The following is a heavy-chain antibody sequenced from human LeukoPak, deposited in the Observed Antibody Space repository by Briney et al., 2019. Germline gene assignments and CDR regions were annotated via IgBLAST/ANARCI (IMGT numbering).Heavy chain of an antibody. CDR1: GFTFSNYW. CDR3: ARPDCSSTSCYANFDY. Sequence: PGGSLRLSCAASGFTFSNYWMSWVRQAPGKGLEWVASIKQDGSEKYYVDSVKGRFTISRDNAKNTLYLQMNNLRAEDTAVYYCARPDCSSTSCYANFDYWGQGTLVTVSS. V-gene: IGHV3-7*01. CDR2: IKQDGSEK. J-gene: IGHJ4*02. D-gene: IGHD2-2*01.